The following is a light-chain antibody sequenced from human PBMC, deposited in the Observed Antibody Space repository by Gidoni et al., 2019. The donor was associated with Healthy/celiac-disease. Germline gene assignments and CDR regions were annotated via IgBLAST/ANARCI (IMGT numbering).Light chain of an antibody. V-gene: IGLV2-14*03. CDR1: SSDVGGYNY. CDR2: DVS. J-gene: IGLJ1*01. Sequence: QSALTQPASVSGSPGQSLTIACTGTSSDVGGYNYVSWYQQHPGKAPKLMIYDVSNRPSGVSNRFSGSKSDNTASLTISGLQAEDEADYYCSSYTSSSTPYVVGTGTKVTVL. CDR3: SSYTSSSTPYV.